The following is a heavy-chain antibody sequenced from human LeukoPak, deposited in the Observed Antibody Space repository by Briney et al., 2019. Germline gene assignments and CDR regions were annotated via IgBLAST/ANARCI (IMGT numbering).Heavy chain of an antibody. CDR3: AKAQYSSSWWVFDY. Sequence: GGSLRLSCAASGFTFSSYGMHWVRQAPGKGLEWVAFIRYGGSNKYYADSVKGRFTISRDNSKNTLYLQMNSLRAEDTAVYYCAKAQYSSSWWVFDYWGQGTLVTVSS. CDR1: GFTFSSYG. V-gene: IGHV3-30*02. J-gene: IGHJ4*02. CDR2: IRYGGSNK. D-gene: IGHD6-13*01.